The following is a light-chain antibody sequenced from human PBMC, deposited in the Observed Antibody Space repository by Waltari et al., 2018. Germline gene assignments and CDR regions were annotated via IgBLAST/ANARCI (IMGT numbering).Light chain of an antibody. CDR2: EVT. CDR1: SSDVGGFGY. Sequence: SALTQPPSASGSLGQAVTLSCSGTSSDVGGFGYFSWYQQHPGKAPKPLLYEVTNRPSGVSDRFSGSKSCNTASLTVSALRSEYEAVYYCSSYVASKVVFGGGTRLTVL. CDR3: SSYVASKVV. J-gene: IGLJ2*01. V-gene: IGLV2-8*01.